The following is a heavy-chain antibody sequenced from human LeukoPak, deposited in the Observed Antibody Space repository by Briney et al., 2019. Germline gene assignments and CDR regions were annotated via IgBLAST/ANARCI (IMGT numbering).Heavy chain of an antibody. CDR3: AREAGYFEGY. D-gene: IGHD3-22*01. J-gene: IGHJ4*02. CDR2: IQYDGSNS. Sequence: PGGSLRLPCAASGFTFTYYDIHWVRQAPGKGLEWVAFIQYDGSNSYYADSVKGRFTISRDNSKNTLSLQMNSLRAEDTAVYYCAREAGYFEGYWGQGTLVTVSS. V-gene: IGHV3-30*02. CDR1: GFTFTYYD.